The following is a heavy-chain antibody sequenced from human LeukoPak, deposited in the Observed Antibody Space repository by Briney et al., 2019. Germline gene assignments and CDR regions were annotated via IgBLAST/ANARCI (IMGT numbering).Heavy chain of an antibody. Sequence: GGSLRLTCTASGFTFSAYSIAWVRRAPGKGLEWIAYISANSNTLYYADSVKGRFTISRDNAKSSVFLQMNSLRAGDTAAFYCVRGNYYDSSGYPHAFDIWGQGTMVTVSS. D-gene: IGHD3-22*01. CDR1: GFTFSAYS. J-gene: IGHJ3*02. CDR2: ISANSNTL. V-gene: IGHV3-48*01. CDR3: VRGNYYDSSGYPHAFDI.